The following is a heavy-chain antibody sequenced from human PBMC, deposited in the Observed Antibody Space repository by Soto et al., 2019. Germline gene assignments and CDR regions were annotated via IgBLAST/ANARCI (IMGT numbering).Heavy chain of an antibody. J-gene: IGHJ4*02. Sequence: QLLESGPGLVRPSETLSLTCTVSSGSMSSSDSYWGWIRQPPGKGLEWIGSVSYTGSTAYNPSLKSRVTISVDTSNNQFSLNLISVTAADTALYYCARHSPYYIIMTGPIDNWGQGTLVTVSS. V-gene: IGHV4-39*01. D-gene: IGHD3-9*01. CDR1: SGSMSSSDSY. CDR3: ARHSPYYIIMTGPIDN. CDR2: VSYTGST.